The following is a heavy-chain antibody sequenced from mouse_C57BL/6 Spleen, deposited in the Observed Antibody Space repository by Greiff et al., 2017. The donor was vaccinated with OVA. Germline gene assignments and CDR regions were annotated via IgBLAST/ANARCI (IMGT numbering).Heavy chain of an antibody. V-gene: IGHV2-2*01. CDR2: IWSGGST. CDR3: ASYDYGAMDY. CDR1: GFSLTRYG. Sequence: VQLKESGPGLVQPSQSLSITCTVSGFSLTRYGVHWVRQSPGTGLEWLGVIWSGGSTDYNAAFISRLSISQDTSKSTVFFKMNSLQADDTAIYYCASYDYGAMDYWGQGTSVTVSS. D-gene: IGHD2-4*01. J-gene: IGHJ4*01.